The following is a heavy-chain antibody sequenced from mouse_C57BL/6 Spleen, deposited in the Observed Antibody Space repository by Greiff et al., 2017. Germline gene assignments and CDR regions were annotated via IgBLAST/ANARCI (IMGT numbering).Heavy chain of an antibody. CDR1: GFTFSDYG. CDR3: ARRLTPYAMDY. CDR2: ISSGSSTI. J-gene: IGHJ4*01. D-gene: IGHD1-2*01. Sequence: EVKLQESGGGLVKPGGSLKLSCAASGFTFSDYGMHWVRQAPEKGLEWVAYISSGSSTIYYADTVKGRFTISRDNAKNTLFLQMTSLRSEDTAMYYCARRLTPYAMDYWGQGTSVTVSS. V-gene: IGHV5-17*01.